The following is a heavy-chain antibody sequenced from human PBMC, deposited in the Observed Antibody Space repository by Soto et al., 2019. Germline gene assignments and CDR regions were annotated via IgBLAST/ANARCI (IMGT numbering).Heavy chain of an antibody. CDR2: INQDESEK. D-gene: IGHD3-10*01. CDR3: ARVRSAAPGVRFYGMDL. CDR1: GFTFRSYW. J-gene: IGHJ6*02. V-gene: IGHV3-7*04. Sequence: EVQLVESGGGLVQPGGSLRLSCAASGFTFRSYWWSWVRQAPGKGLEWVANINQDESEKYFVDSVEGRFTISRDNVKNSLFLEMNSLRSEDTAVYYCARVRSAAPGVRFYGMDLWGQGTTVTVSS.